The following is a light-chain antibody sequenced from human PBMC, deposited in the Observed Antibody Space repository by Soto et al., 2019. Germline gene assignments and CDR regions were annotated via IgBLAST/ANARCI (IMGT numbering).Light chain of an antibody. J-gene: IGKJ5*01. V-gene: IGKV4-1*01. CDR1: QTVLYSSNNKNY. CDR2: WAS. CDR3: QQYFGTPIT. Sequence: DIVMTQSPDSLAVSLGERATINCKSSQTVLYSSNNKNYLAWYQQKPGQPPKLLIYWASTRESGVPDRFSGSGSGTEFTLTVSSLQPEDLAVYYCQQYFGTPITFGQGTRLEIK.